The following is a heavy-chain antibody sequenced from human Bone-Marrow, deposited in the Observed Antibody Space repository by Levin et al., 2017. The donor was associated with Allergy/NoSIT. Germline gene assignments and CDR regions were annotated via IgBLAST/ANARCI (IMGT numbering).Heavy chain of an antibody. CDR1: GDTFRGFG. D-gene: IGHD1-26*01. J-gene: IGHJ4*02. V-gene: IGHV1-18*01. CDR2: ISAFNGDT. Sequence: AASVKVSCKASGDTFRGFGISWVRLAPGRGPEWVGWISAFNGDTKYARGLQGRVTMTTDTSATTAYMELTSLRSDDTAVYYCARDFGRYSDYFDSWGQGTPVIVSS. CDR3: ARDFGRYSDYFDS.